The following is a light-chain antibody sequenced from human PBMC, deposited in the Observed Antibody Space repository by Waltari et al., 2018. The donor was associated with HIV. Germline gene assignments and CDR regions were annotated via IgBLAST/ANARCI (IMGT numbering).Light chain of an antibody. CDR3: QQYHHWPPLT. Sequence: DILLTQSPATISVSPGGRVTVSCRASQNVDDKLAWYQQKPGQSPRLLIYHSSVRAAGVPTRFGGAGYATNFTLTITSLQSEDFALYFCQQYHHWPPLTFGGGSRVELK. V-gene: IGKV3D-15*01. J-gene: IGKJ4*01. CDR2: HSS. CDR1: QNVDDK.